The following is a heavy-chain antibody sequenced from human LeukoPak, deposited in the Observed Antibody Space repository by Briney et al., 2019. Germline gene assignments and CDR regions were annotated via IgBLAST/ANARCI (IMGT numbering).Heavy chain of an antibody. CDR1: GFTFDDYA. D-gene: IGHD6-13*01. Sequence: GRSLRLSCAASGFTFDDYAMNWVRQAPGKGLEWVSSISSSSSYIYYADSVKGRFTISRDNAKNSLYLQMNSLRAEDTAVYYCARDVGQQLVPHYYYYYMDVWGKGTTVTVSS. J-gene: IGHJ6*03. CDR2: ISSSSSYI. CDR3: ARDVGQQLVPHYYYYYMDV. V-gene: IGHV3-21*01.